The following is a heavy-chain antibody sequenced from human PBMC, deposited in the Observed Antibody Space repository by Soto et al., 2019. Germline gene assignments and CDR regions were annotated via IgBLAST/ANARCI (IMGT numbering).Heavy chain of an antibody. D-gene: IGHD3-10*01. CDR3: ARHCHLGGSCYYYYGMDV. CDR1: GYSFTSYW. Sequence: EVQLVQSGAEVKKPGESLKISCKGSGYSFTSYWIGWVRQMPGKGLEWMGIIYPGDSDTRYSPSFQGQVTISADKSISTAYLQWSSLKASDTAMYYCARHCHLGGSCYYYYGMDVWGQGTTVTVSS. CDR2: IYPGDSDT. J-gene: IGHJ6*02. V-gene: IGHV5-51*01.